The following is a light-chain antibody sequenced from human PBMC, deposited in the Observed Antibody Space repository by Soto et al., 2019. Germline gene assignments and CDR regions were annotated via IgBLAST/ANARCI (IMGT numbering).Light chain of an antibody. Sequence: ERVMTQSPATLSVYTGERATLSCRASQSVSSNLAWYQQKPGQAPRLLIYGASTRATGIPARFSGSGSGTEFTLTISSLQSEDFAVYYCQQYNNWPRTFGQGTKVDIK. CDR2: GAS. V-gene: IGKV3-15*01. CDR1: QSVSSN. CDR3: QQYNNWPRT. J-gene: IGKJ1*01.